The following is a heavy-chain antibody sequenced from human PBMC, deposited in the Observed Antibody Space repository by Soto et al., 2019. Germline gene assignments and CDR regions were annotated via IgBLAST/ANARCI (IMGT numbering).Heavy chain of an antibody. CDR3: AKHAVYGDGLWLPES. CDR1: GFTFSYYA. V-gene: IGHV3-23*01. D-gene: IGHD4-17*01. CDR2: ILGRGTT. J-gene: IGHJ4*02. Sequence: GGSLRLSCAASGFTFSYYAMMWVRQAPGKGLEWVAGILGRGTTYHADSVKGRFTISKDNSKSTLYLEMNSLRAEDTAVYYCAKHAVYGDGLWLPESWGQGTMVTVSS.